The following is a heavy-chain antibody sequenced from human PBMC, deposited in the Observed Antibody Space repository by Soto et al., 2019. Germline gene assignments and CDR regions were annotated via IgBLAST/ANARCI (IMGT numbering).Heavy chain of an antibody. CDR3: ERIDNSGWTPNFFDS. Sequence: SETLSLTCAVSGYSISSGYYWGWIRQPPGKGLEWIGTVYHSGSTFYNPSLKSPVTISVDTSKNQFSLRLTSVTAADTALYYCERIDNSGWTPNFFDSWGQGTLVTVSS. CDR2: VYHSGST. CDR1: GYSISSGYY. V-gene: IGHV4-38-2*01. D-gene: IGHD6-19*01. J-gene: IGHJ4*02.